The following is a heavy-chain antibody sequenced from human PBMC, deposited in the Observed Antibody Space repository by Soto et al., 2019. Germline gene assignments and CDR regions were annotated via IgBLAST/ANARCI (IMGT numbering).Heavy chain of an antibody. V-gene: IGHV3-21*01. Sequence: GGSLRLSCAASGFTFSRFSINWVRQAPGKGLEWVSSISSGGTYIYFADSLKGRFTISRDNAGNSVYLQMSSLRAEDTAVYYCAGNCGGDCYPHYYYFDLWGRGALVTVSS. D-gene: IGHD2-21*02. J-gene: IGHJ2*01. CDR3: AGNCGGDCYPHYYYFDL. CDR2: ISSGGTYI. CDR1: GFTFSRFS.